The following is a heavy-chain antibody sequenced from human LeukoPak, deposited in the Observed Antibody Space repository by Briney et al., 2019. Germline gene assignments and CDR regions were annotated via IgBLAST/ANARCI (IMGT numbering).Heavy chain of an antibody. CDR2: IYYSGST. CDR1: GGSISSYY. D-gene: IGHD3-9*01. CDR3: ARSVRYFDWFRNWFDP. Sequence: SETLSLTCTVSGGSISSYYWSWIRQPPGKGLEWIGYIYYSGSTNYNPSLKSRVTISVDTSKNQFSLKLSSVIAADTAVYYCARSVRYFDWFRNWFDPWAREPWSPSPQ. V-gene: IGHV4-59*01. J-gene: IGHJ5*02.